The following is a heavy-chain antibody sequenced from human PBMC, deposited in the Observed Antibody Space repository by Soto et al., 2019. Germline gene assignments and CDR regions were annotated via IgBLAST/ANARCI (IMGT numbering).Heavy chain of an antibody. CDR2: ISYDGSNK. Sequence: XGSLRLSCAASGFTLSSYAMHWVRQAPGKGLDWVAVISYDGSNKYYADSVKGRFTISRDNSKNTLYLQMNSLRAEDTAVYYCARLVVITTHDAFDIWGQGTMVTVSS. D-gene: IGHD3-22*01. CDR1: GFTLSSYA. V-gene: IGHV3-30-3*01. CDR3: ARLVVITTHDAFDI. J-gene: IGHJ3*02.